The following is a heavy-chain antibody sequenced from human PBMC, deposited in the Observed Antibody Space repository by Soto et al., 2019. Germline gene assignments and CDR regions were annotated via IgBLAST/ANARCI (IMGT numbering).Heavy chain of an antibody. CDR2: ICPGYSNI. J-gene: IGHJ4*02. D-gene: IGHD6-13*01. V-gene: IGHV5-51*01. CDR3: ARLQAAAGDNDLTFDY. Sequence: PGEALKISCNGSGYIFTDHCIVWVRQMAGKGLEWVGVICPGYSNIIYSPSVQGQVTISADMSISTAYLQWSSLKASDTAMYYCARLQAAAGDNDLTFDYWGQGTLVTAPQ. CDR1: GYIFTDHC.